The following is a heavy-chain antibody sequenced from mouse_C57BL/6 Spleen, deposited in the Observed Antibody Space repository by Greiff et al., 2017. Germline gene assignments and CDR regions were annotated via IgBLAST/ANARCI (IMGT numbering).Heavy chain of an antibody. Sequence: QVQLQQPGAELVRPGSSVKLSCKASGYTFTSYWMHWVKQRPIQGLEWIGNIDPSDSETHYNQKFKDKATLTVDKSSSTAYMQLSSLTSEDSAVYYCARWYYGSSNYYAMDYWGQGTSVTVSS. V-gene: IGHV1-52*01. D-gene: IGHD1-1*01. CDR2: IDPSDSET. J-gene: IGHJ4*01. CDR1: GYTFTSYW. CDR3: ARWYYGSSNYYAMDY.